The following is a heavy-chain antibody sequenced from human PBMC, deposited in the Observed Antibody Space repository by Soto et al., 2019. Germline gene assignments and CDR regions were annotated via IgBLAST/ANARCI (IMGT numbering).Heavy chain of an antibody. CDR3: ARDLLHYDFWSGYSAYFYYGMDV. D-gene: IGHD3-3*01. V-gene: IGHV3-48*03. Sequence: GGSLRLSFAASGFTFTSSEMNWVRKCPGKGRGWVAYISDSGGTVYYADSVKGRFTVSRDNAQNSVYLQMNSLRTEETAVYYCARDLLHYDFWSGYSAYFYYGMDVWGPGTTVTVSS. CDR1: GFTFTSSE. J-gene: IGHJ6*02. CDR2: ISDSGGTV.